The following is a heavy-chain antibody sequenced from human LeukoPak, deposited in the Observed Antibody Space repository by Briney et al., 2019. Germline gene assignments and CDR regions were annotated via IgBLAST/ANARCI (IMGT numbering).Heavy chain of an antibody. J-gene: IGHJ4*02. D-gene: IGHD3-10*01. CDR3: TTIVRRGGLLWFGELIHGDFDY. V-gene: IGHV3-15*01. CDR2: IKSKTDGGTT. Sequence: GGSLRLSCAASGFTFSNAWMSWVRQAPGKGLEWVGRIKSKTDGGTTDYAAPVKGRFTISRDDSKNTLYLQMNSLKTEDTAVYYCTTIVRRGGLLWFGELIHGDFDYWGQGTLVTVSS. CDR1: GFTFSNAW.